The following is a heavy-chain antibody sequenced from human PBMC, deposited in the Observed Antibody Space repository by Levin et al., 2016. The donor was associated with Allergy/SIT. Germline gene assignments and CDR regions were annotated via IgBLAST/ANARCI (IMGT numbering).Heavy chain of an antibody. CDR3: VRDYQNPFSGLNRGWYDS. J-gene: IGHJ5*01. Sequence: GESLKISCAASGFNVKNYYISWVRQAPGKGLVWVSRINEDGTSTNYADSVKGRFTISRDNAKNTLHLQMISLTTEDTAVYYCVRDYQNPFSGLNRGWYDSWGQGILVTVSS. CDR2: INEDGTST. D-gene: IGHD3/OR15-3a*01. CDR1: GFNVKNYY. V-gene: IGHV3-74*01.